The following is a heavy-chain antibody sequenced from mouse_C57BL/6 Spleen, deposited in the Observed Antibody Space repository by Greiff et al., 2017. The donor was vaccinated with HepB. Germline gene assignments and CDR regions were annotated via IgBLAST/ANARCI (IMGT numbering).Heavy chain of an antibody. CDR2: IYPGDGDT. CDR3: ARDGLGPFAY. CDR1: GYAFSSSW. J-gene: IGHJ3*01. Sequence: VQLQQSGPELVKPGASVKISCKASGYAFSSSWMNWVKQRPGKGLEWIGRIYPGDGDTNYNGKFKGKATLTADKSSSTAYMQLSSLTSEDSAVYFCARDGLGPFAYWGQGTLVTVSA. D-gene: IGHD4-1*01. V-gene: IGHV1-82*01.